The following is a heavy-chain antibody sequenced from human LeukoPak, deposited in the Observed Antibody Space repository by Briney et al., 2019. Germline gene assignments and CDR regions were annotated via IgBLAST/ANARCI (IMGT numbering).Heavy chain of an antibody. V-gene: IGHV4-34*01. CDR3: ARGITMVRGVTRGNWFDP. CDR2: INHSGST. J-gene: IGHJ5*02. D-gene: IGHD3-10*01. CDR1: GGSFSGYY. Sequence: SETLSLTCAVYGGSFSGYYWSWIRQPPGKGLGWIGDINHSGSTNYNPPLKSRVTISVDTSRNQFSLKLRSVTAADTAVYYCARGITMVRGVTRGNWFDPWGQGTLVTVSS.